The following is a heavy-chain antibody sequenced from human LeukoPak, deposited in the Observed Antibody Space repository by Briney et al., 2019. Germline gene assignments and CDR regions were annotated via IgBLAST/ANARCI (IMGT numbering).Heavy chain of an antibody. CDR1: GFTFSSYS. V-gene: IGHV3-21*01. D-gene: IGHD3-10*01. Sequence: GGSLRLSCAASGFTFSSYSMNWVRQAPGKGLEWVSSISSSSSYIYYADSVKGRFTISRDNAKNSLYLQMNSLRAEDTAVYYCARGGSGSYYTVFDYWGQGTLVTVSS. CDR3: ARGGSGSYYTVFDY. CDR2: ISSSSSYI. J-gene: IGHJ4*02.